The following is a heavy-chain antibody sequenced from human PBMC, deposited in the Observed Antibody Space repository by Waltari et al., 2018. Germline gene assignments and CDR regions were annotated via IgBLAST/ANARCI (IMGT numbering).Heavy chain of an antibody. J-gene: IGHJ5*02. CDR1: GFTFSSYA. Sequence: EVQLLESGGGLVQPGGSLRLSCAASGFTFSSYAMRWVRQAPGKGLEWVSVIGSSGRNTYYADSVKGRFTISRDDSKNTLYLQMNSLRAEDTAVYYCAKGPAARTNWFDPWGQGTLVTVSS. CDR3: AKGPAARTNWFDP. D-gene: IGHD2-2*01. CDR2: IGSSGRNT. V-gene: IGHV3-23*01.